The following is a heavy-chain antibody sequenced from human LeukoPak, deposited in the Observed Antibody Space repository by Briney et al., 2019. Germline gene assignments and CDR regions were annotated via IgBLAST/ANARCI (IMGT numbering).Heavy chain of an antibody. J-gene: IGHJ4*02. CDR2: IWYDGSNK. Sequence: GGPLRLSCAASGFIFSSYGMHWVRQAPGKGLEWVAVIWYDGSNKYYADSVKGRFTISRDNTKNTLYLQMNSLRAEDTAVYYCARKSILTGREFDYWGQGTLVTVSS. D-gene: IGHD3-9*01. CDR1: GFIFSSYG. CDR3: ARKSILTGREFDY. V-gene: IGHV3-33*01.